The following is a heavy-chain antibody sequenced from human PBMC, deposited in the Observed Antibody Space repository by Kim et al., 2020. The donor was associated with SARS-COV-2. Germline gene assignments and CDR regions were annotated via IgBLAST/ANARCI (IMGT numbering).Heavy chain of an antibody. Sequence: ASVKVSCKASGYTFTGYYMHWVRQAPGQGLEWMGWINPNSGGTNYAQKFQGRVTMTRDTSISTAYMELSRLRSDDTAVYYCASSLVDQGEDGMDVWGQGTTVTVSS. CDR2: INPNSGGT. J-gene: IGHJ6*02. CDR1: GYTFTGYY. D-gene: IGHD3-10*01. CDR3: ASSLVDQGEDGMDV. V-gene: IGHV1-2*02.